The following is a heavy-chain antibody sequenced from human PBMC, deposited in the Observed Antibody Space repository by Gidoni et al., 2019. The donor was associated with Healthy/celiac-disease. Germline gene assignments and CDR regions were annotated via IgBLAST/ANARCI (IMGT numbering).Heavy chain of an antibody. J-gene: IGHJ3*02. CDR2: ISSSSSYT. CDR3: APGTTPWDAFDI. Sequence: QVQLVESGGGLVKPGGSLRLSCAASGFTFSDYYMSWIRQAPGKGLEWVSYISSSSSYTNYADSVKGRFTISRDNAKNSLYLQMNSLRAEDTAVYYCAPGTTPWDAFDIWGQGTMVTVSS. D-gene: IGHD1-1*01. CDR1: GFTFSDYY. V-gene: IGHV3-11*06.